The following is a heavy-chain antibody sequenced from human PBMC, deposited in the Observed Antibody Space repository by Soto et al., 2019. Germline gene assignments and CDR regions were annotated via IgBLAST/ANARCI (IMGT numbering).Heavy chain of an antibody. J-gene: IGHJ5*02. D-gene: IGHD2-2*01. CDR2: IYYSGST. Sequence: QVQLQESGPGLVKPSQTLSLTCTVSGGSISSGGYYWSWIRQHPGKGLEWIGYIYYSGSTYYNPSLKSRLTISVDPSKSQFSLKLSAVTAADTAVYYCARVMAVPAAIFGQPSNWFDPWGQGTLVTVSS. CDR1: GGSISSGGYY. CDR3: ARVMAVPAAIFGQPSNWFDP. V-gene: IGHV4-31*03.